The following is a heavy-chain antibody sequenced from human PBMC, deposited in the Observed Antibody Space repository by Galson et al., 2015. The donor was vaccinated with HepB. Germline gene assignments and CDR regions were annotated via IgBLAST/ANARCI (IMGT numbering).Heavy chain of an antibody. V-gene: IGHV1-58*01. CDR3: AAEGRGYSYGPLGY. D-gene: IGHD5-18*01. J-gene: IGHJ4*02. CDR1: GFTFTSSA. CDR2: IVVGSGNT. Sequence: SVKVSCKASGFTFTSSAVQWVRQARGQRLEWIGWIVVGSGNTNYAQKFQERVTITRDMSTSTAYMELSSLRSEDTAVYYCAAEGRGYSYGPLGYWGQGTLVTVSS.